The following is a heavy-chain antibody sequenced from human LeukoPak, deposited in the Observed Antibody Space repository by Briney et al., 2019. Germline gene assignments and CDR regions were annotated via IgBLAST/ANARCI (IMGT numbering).Heavy chain of an antibody. V-gene: IGHV4-34*01. CDR2: INHSGST. D-gene: IGHD2-2*02. J-gene: IGHJ5*02. Sequence: SETLSLTCAVYGGSFSGYYWSWIRQPPGKGPEWIGEINHSGSTNYNPSLKSRVTISVDTSKNQFSLKLSSVTAADTAAYYCARARYCSSTSCYTGHNWFDPWGQGTLVTVSS. CDR3: ARARYCSSTSCYTGHNWFDP. CDR1: GGSFSGYY.